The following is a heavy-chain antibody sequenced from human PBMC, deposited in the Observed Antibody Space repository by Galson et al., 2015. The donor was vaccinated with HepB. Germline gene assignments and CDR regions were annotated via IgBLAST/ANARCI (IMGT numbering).Heavy chain of an antibody. CDR2: INLQSGDT. V-gene: IGHV1-2*02. CDR1: GFTFIDYY. CDR3: ARDLKTSSGDAFDI. J-gene: IGHJ3*02. D-gene: IGHD3-10*01. Sequence: SVKVSCKASGFTFIDYYIHWMRQAPGQGLEWMAWINLQSGDTRYSQKFQGRVTLTRDTSTSTVYMELSSLRSEDTAVYYCARDLKTSSGDAFDIWGQGTMVTVSS.